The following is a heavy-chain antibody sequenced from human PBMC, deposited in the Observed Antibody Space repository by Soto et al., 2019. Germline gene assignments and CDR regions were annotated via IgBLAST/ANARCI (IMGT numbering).Heavy chain of an antibody. Sequence: GGSLRLSCAASGFTFSSYAMSWVRQAPGKGLEWVSAISGSGGSTYYADSVKGRFTISRDNSKNTLYLQMNSLRAEDRAVYYCAKEIWFGELWLHKGMDVWGQGTTVTVSS. CDR2: ISGSGGST. CDR3: AKEIWFGELWLHKGMDV. D-gene: IGHD3-10*01. J-gene: IGHJ6*02. V-gene: IGHV3-23*01. CDR1: GFTFSSYA.